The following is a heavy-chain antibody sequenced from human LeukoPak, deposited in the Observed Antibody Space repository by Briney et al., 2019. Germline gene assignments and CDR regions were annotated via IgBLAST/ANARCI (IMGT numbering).Heavy chain of an antibody. J-gene: IGHJ3*02. CDR2: VYSCGST. CDR1: GGSISSSCYY. CDR3: TRPGQLVGATRGHAFDI. V-gene: IGHV4-39*01. Sequence: SETLSLTCTVSGGSISSSCYYWGWIRQPPGKGLEWIGSVYSCGSTYYNPSLKSRVTISVDTSKNQFSLKLSSVTAADTAVYYCTRPGQLVGATRGHAFDIWGQGTMVTVSS. D-gene: IGHD1-26*01.